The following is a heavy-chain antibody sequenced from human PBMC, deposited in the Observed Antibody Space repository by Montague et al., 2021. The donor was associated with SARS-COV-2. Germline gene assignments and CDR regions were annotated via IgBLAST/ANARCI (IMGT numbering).Heavy chain of an antibody. CDR2: IRRDSAEV. D-gene: IGHD1-14*01. CDR3: ARDSGITGADDY. CDR1: GFTFSDYP. Sequence: SLRLSCAASGFTFSDYPMPWVRQAPGKGLQWVSYIRRDSAEVYYAESVKGRFSISRDNDRSALYLQLNNLRNEDTATYYCARDSGITGADDYWGQGTLVVVSS. J-gene: IGHJ4*02. V-gene: IGHV3-48*02.